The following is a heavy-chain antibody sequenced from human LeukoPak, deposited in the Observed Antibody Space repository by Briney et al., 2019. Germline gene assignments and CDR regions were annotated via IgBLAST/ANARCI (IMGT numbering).Heavy chain of an antibody. CDR2: IYYSGST. CDR3: AIQRTGYCSSTSWYRCYYGMDV. CDR1: GGSISSYY. D-gene: IGHD2-2*01. Sequence: PSQTLSLTCTASGGSISSYYWSWIRQPPGKGLEWIGYIYYSGSTKYNPSLKSRVTISVDTSKNQFSLKLSSVTAADTAVYYCAIQRTGYCSSTSWYRCYYGMDVWGQGTTVTVSS. J-gene: IGHJ6*02. V-gene: IGHV4-59*08.